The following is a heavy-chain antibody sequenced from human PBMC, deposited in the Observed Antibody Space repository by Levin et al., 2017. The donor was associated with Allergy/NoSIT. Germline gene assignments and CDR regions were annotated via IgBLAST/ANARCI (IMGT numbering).Heavy chain of an antibody. V-gene: IGHV3-72*01. D-gene: IGHD2-21*02. J-gene: IGHJ4*02. CDR2: IRIKPNGYTT. CDR1: GFTFSDHY. CDR3: TRVRGTSVTVFDY. Sequence: PGGSLRLSCAASGFTFSDHYMDWVRQAPGKGLEWVGRIRIKPNGYTTEYAASVKGRFTISRDDSQNSLYLQMNSLKTEDTAVYYCTRVRGTSVTVFDYWGQGTLVTVSS.